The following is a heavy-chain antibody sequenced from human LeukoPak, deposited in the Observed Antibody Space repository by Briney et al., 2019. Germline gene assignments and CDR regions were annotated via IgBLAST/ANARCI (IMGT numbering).Heavy chain of an antibody. D-gene: IGHD4-17*01. CDR2: ISSSGSTI. V-gene: IGHV3-48*03. J-gene: IGHJ4*02. Sequence: GGSLRLSCAASGFTFSSYEMNWVRQAPGKGLEWVSYISSSGSTIYYADSVKGRFTISRDNPKNSLYLQMNSLRAEDTALYYCAREDDNGDLIDCWGQGTLVTVSS. CDR3: AREDDNGDLIDC. CDR1: GFTFSSYE.